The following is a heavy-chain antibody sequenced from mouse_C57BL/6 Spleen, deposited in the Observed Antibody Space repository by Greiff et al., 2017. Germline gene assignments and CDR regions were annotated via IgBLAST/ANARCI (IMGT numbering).Heavy chain of an antibody. V-gene: IGHV5-4*01. CDR2: ISDGGSYT. J-gene: IGHJ2*01. CDR1: GFTFSSYA. CDR3: ARGDFDY. Sequence: VHVKQSVGGLVKPGGSLKLSCAASGFTFSSYAMSWVRQTPEKRLEWVATISDGGSYTYYPDNVKGRFTISRDNAKNNLYLQMSHLKSEDTAMXYCARGDFDYWGQGTTLTVSS.